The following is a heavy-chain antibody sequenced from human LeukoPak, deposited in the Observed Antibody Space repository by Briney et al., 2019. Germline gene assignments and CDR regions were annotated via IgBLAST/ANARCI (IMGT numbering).Heavy chain of an antibody. CDR1: GGPISSSSYY. CDR2: IYYSGST. D-gene: IGHD3-22*01. Sequence: SETLSLTCTVSGGPISSSSYYWGWIRQPPGKGLEWIGSIYYSGSTYYNPSLKSRVTISVDTSKNRFSLKLSPVTAADTAVYYCARSITMIVVVTTSYFDYWGQGTLVTVSS. J-gene: IGHJ4*02. CDR3: ARSITMIVVVTTSYFDY. V-gene: IGHV4-39*01.